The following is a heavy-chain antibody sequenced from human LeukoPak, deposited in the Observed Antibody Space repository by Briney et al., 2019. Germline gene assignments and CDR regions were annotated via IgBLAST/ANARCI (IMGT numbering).Heavy chain of an antibody. D-gene: IGHD1-26*01. V-gene: IGHV4-59*01. CDR3: ARRVGATLPHDAFDT. Sequence: SETLSLTCTVSGGSISGSYWSWIRQPPGKGLEWIAYMYNSGSTNYNPSLKSRVTISIDTSKNQFSLKLSSVTAADTAVYYCARRVGATLPHDAFDTWGQGTMVTVSS. CDR1: GGSISGSY. J-gene: IGHJ3*02. CDR2: MYNSGST.